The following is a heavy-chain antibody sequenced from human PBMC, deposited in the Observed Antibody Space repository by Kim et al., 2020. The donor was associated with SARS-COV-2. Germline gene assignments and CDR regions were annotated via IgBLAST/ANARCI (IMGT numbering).Heavy chain of an antibody. D-gene: IGHD6-19*01. J-gene: IGHJ6*02. Sequence: GGSLRLSCAASGFTFSSYSMNWVRQAPGKGLEWVSYISSSSSTIYYADSVKGRFTISRDNAKNSLYLQMNSLRAEDTAVYYCARVIKGIAVAGRNYYYGMDVWGQGTTVTVSS. CDR1: GFTFSSYS. CDR3: ARVIKGIAVAGRNYYYGMDV. V-gene: IGHV3-48*04. CDR2: ISSSSSTI.